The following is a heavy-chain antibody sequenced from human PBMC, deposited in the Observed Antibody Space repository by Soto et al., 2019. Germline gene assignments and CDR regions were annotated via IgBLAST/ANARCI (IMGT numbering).Heavy chain of an antibody. V-gene: IGHV1-18*01. CDR1: GYTFTSYG. Sequence: GASVKVSCKASGYTFTSYGISWVRQAPGQGLEWMGWISAYNGNTNYAQKLQGRVTMTEDTSTDTAYMELSSLRSEDTAVYYCSTFTGPYGMDVWGQGTTVTVSS. CDR3: STFTGPYGMDV. CDR2: ISAYNGNT. D-gene: IGHD3-3*02. J-gene: IGHJ6*02.